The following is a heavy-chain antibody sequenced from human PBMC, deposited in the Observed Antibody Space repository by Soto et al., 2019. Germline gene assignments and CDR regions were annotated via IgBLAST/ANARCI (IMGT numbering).Heavy chain of an antibody. J-gene: IGHJ5*02. D-gene: IGHD2-8*01. Sequence: GGSLRLSCAASGFTFSSYSMNWVRQAPGKGLEWVSYISFSSSTIFYADSVRGRFTISRDNAKNSLYLQMNTLRDEDTAVYYCARDNGMAGSFDPWGQGTLVTVSS. CDR3: ARDNGMAGSFDP. V-gene: IGHV3-48*02. CDR1: GFTFSSYS. CDR2: ISFSSSTI.